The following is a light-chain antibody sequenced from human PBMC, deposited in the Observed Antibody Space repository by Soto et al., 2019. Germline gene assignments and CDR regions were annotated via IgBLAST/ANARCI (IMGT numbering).Light chain of an antibody. CDR1: QSATSSY. V-gene: IGKV3-20*01. CDR3: QQYHDWPPT. CDR2: GAS. Sequence: EIVFSPSLGTLSLCQGERATLSCRASQSATSSYLAWYQQKPGQAPRLLIFGASSRATGIPDRFSGSGSGTDFTLTISRLEPEDFALYYCQQYHDWPPTFGQGSNVDTK. J-gene: IGKJ1*01.